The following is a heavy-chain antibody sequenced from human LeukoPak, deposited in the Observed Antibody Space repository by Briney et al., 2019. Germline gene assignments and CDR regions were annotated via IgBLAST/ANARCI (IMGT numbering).Heavy chain of an antibody. D-gene: IGHD3-10*01. V-gene: IGHV3-21*01. Sequence: GGSLRLSCAASGFTFSSYSMNWVRQAPGKGLEWVSSISSSSSYIYYADSVKGRFTISRDNAKNSLYLQMNSLRAEDTAVYYCARDPPANYYGSGSSYFDYWGQGTLVTVPS. CDR2: ISSSSSYI. J-gene: IGHJ4*02. CDR1: GFTFSSYS. CDR3: ARDPPANYYGSGSSYFDY.